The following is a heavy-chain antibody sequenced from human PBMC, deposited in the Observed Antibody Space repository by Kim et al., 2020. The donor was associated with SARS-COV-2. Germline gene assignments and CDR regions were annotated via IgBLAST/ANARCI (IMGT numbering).Heavy chain of an antibody. J-gene: IGHJ3*02. Sequence: SETLSLTCAVSGGSISSSNWWSWVRQPPGKGLEWIGEIYHSGSTNYNPSLKSRVTISVDKSKNQFSLKLSSVTAADTAVYYCARGGYGAAAGALIATSADAFDIWGQGTMVTVSS. CDR3: ARGGYGAAAGALIATSADAFDI. CDR1: GGSISSSNW. D-gene: IGHD6-13*01. V-gene: IGHV4-4*02. CDR2: IYHSGST.